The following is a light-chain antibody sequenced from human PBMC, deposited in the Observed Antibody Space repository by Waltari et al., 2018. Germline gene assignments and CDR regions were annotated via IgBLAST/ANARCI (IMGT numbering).Light chain of an antibody. CDR3: SSYISSSTLEL. V-gene: IGLV2-14*03. J-gene: IGLJ2*01. CDR1: SSDVGTYNY. CDR2: DVS. Sequence: QSALTQPASVSGSPGQSITISCTGTSSDVGTYNYVSWYQQHPGKAPKLMIFDVSIRPSGVFNRFSCSKSGNTASLTISWLLAEDEADYYCSSYISSSTLELFGGGTSLTVL.